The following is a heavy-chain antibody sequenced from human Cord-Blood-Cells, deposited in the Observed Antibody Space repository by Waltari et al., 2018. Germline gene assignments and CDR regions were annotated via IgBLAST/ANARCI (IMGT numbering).Heavy chain of an antibody. CDR2: ISWDGGST. CDR3: AKSSPRYCSSTSCYFDY. V-gene: IGHV3-43D*03. CDR1: GFTFDAYA. Sequence: EVQLVESGGVVVQPGGSLRLSCAASGFTFDAYAIPWVRQAPGKGLEWVSLISWDGGSTYYADSVKGRFTISRDNSKNSLYLQMNSLRAEDTALYYCAKSSPRYCSSTSCYFDYWGQGTLVTVSS. J-gene: IGHJ4*02. D-gene: IGHD2-2*01.